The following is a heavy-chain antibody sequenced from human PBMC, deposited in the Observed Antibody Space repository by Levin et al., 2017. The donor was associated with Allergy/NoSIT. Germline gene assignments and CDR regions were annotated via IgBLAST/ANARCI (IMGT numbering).Heavy chain of an antibody. D-gene: IGHD4-11*01. CDR3: ARESRLVYSNHPRYYYGMDV. J-gene: IGHJ6*02. Sequence: KISCKASGGTFSSYAISWVRQAPGQGLEWMGGIIPIFGTANYAQKFQGRVTITADESTSTAYMELSSLRSEDTAVYYCARESRLVYSNHPRYYYGMDVWGQGTTVTVSS. CDR1: GGTFSSYA. V-gene: IGHV1-69*01. CDR2: IIPIFGTA.